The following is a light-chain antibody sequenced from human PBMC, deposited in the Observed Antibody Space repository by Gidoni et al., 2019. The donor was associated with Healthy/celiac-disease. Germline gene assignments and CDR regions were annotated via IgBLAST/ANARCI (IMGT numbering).Light chain of an antibody. J-gene: IGKJ1*01. Sequence: PGERATLSCSASQSVSNYLAWYQQKGGQAPRLLIYDTSLRATGIPTRFGGSGSGTDFTLTISRLEPEDFGIYYCQQRASWPPTFGQGTRVDIK. CDR2: DTS. CDR3: QQRASWPPT. CDR1: QSVSNY. V-gene: IGKV3-11*01.